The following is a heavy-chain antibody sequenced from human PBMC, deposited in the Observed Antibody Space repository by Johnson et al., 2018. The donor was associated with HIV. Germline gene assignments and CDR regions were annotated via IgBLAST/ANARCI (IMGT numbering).Heavy chain of an antibody. D-gene: IGHD3-22*01. V-gene: IGHV3-20*04. Sequence: VQLVESGGGVVQPGGSLRLSCAASGFTFDDYGMHWVRQAPGKGLEWVSGINWNGGSTGYADSVKGRFTISRDNSKNTLYLQMNSRRAEDTAVYYCAGGQRITMIVGVTLDAFDIWGQGTMVTVSS. J-gene: IGHJ3*02. CDR2: INWNGGST. CDR3: AGGQRITMIVGVTLDAFDI. CDR1: GFTFDDYG.